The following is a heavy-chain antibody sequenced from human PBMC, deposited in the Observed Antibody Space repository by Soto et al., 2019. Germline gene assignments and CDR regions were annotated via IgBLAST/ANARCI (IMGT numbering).Heavy chain of an antibody. V-gene: IGHV3-23*01. D-gene: IGHD3-9*01. J-gene: IGHJ4*02. CDR3: AKGPEYDILTGCDY. Sequence: EVQLLESGGGFVQPGESLRLSCAASGFTFSLSAMSWVRPAPGRGLDWVSILSGGGSTTDYADSVKGRFTISSDNSKNTVHLQMNSLRAEDTAVYYCAKGPEYDILTGCDYWGQGALVTVAS. CDR1: GFTFSLSA. CDR2: LSGGGSTT.